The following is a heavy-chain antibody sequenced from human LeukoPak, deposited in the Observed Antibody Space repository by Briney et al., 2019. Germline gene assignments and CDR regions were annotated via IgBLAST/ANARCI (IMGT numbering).Heavy chain of an antibody. V-gene: IGHV1-18*01. CDR1: GHTFTSYG. D-gene: IGHD4-17*01. J-gene: IGHJ2*01. CDR2: ISAYNGNT. CDR3: ARVELDDYGDYYWYFDL. Sequence: ASVKVSCKASGHTFTSYGISWVRQAPGQGLEWMGWISAYNGNTSYAQKLQGRVTMTTDTSTSTAYMELRSLRSDDTAVYYCARVELDDYGDYYWYFDLWGRGTLVTVSS.